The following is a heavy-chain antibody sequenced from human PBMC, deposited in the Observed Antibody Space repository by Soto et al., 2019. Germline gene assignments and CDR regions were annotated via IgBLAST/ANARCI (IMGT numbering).Heavy chain of an antibody. CDR1: GFTFSIYA. D-gene: IGHD3-3*01. V-gene: IGHV3-23*01. CDR2: INDDGDRT. J-gene: IGHJ6*02. Sequence: EVQLLESGGGSVQPGGSLKLSCAVSGFTFSIYAMCWVRQAPGRGPEWVAGINDDGDRTYYADAAKGRFTISRDNSKNPLYLQMNSLRAEDTAVYYCAREEWTDRRPYLYSGMDVWGQGTTVTVSS. CDR3: AREEWTDRRPYLYSGMDV.